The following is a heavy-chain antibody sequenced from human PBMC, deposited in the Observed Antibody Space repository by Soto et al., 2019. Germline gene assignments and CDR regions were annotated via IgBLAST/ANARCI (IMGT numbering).Heavy chain of an antibody. D-gene: IGHD6-19*01. V-gene: IGHV3-21*01. CDR3: AREGAVAGTTVYYYYYYGMDV. J-gene: IGHJ6*02. Sequence: EVQLVESGGGLVKPGGSLRLSCAASGFTFSSYSMNWVRQAPGKGLEWVSSISSSSSYIYYADSVKGRFTITRDNAKNSLYLQMNSLRAEDTAVYYRAREGAVAGTTVYYYYYYGMDVWGQGTTVTVSS. CDR1: GFTFSSYS. CDR2: ISSSSSYI.